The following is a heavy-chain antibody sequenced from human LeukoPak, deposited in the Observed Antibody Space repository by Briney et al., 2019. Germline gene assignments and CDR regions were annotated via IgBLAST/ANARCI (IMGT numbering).Heavy chain of an antibody. V-gene: IGHV1-46*01. CDR3: ARVFHQAVAPRGGWFDP. D-gene: IGHD6-19*01. J-gene: IGHJ5*02. CDR1: GYTFTSYY. Sequence: ASVKVSCKASGYTFTSYYMHWVRQAPGQGLEWMGIINPSGGSTSYAQKFQGRVTMTRDTSTSTVYMELSSLRSGDTAVYYCARVFHQAVAPRGGWFDPWGQGTLVTVSS. CDR2: INPSGGST.